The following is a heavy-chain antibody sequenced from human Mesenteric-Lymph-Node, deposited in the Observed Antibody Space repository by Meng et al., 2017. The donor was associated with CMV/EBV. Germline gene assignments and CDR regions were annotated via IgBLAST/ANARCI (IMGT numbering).Heavy chain of an antibody. Sequence: GESLKISCAASGFTFSSYWMSWVRQAPGKGLEWVANIKQDGSEKYYVDSVKGRFTISRDNAKNSLYLQMNSLRAEDTAVYYCTSRGVVPYGMDVWGQGTTVTVSS. CDR1: GFTFSSYW. CDR3: TSRGVVPYGMDV. D-gene: IGHD3-3*01. J-gene: IGHJ6*02. CDR2: IKQDGSEK. V-gene: IGHV3-7*03.